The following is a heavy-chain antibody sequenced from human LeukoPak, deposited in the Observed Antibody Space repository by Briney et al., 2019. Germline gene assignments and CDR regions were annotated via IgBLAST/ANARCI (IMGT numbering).Heavy chain of an antibody. Sequence: SQTLSLTCAVSGGSISSGGYSWSWIRQPPGKGLEWIGYIYHSGSTYYNPSLKSRVTISVDRSKNQFSLKLSSVTAADTAVYYCARGDGYSEYFQHWGQDTLVTVSS. V-gene: IGHV4-30-2*01. CDR1: GGSISSGGYS. CDR2: IYHSGST. CDR3: ARGDGYSEYFQH. J-gene: IGHJ1*01. D-gene: IGHD5-24*01.